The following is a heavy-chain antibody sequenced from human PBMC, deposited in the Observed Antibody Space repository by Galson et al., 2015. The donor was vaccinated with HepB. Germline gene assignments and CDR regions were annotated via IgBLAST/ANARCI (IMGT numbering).Heavy chain of an antibody. CDR2: IYYSGTF. CDR1: GGSTNSGDYY. Sequence: LSLTCTVSGGSTNSGDYYWTWIRQPPGKGLEWIGYIYYSGTFYYNPSLQSQVAISLDTSKNQFSLRLNSVTAADTAVYYCARSLGDLNGSQHMDVWGEGTTVTVSS. V-gene: IGHV4-30-4*01. CDR3: ARSLGDLNGSQHMDV. J-gene: IGHJ6*03. D-gene: IGHD2-21*01.